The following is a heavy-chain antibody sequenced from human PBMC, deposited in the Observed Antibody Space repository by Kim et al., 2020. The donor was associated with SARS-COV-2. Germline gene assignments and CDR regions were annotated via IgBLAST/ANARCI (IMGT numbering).Heavy chain of an antibody. D-gene: IGHD4-17*01. V-gene: IGHV5-51*01. CDR3: ARQLDDYGDSFDI. Sequence: IPSFQGQVTISADKSISTAYLQWSSLKASDTAMYYCARQLDDYGDSFDIWGQGTMVTVSS. J-gene: IGHJ3*02.